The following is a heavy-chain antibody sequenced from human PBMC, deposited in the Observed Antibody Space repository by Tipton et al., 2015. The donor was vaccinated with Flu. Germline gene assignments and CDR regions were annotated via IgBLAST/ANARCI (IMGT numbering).Heavy chain of an antibody. J-gene: IGHJ5*01. CDR2: IYNSGIT. Sequence: LRLSCTVSGDAISESSYYWGWIRQPPGKGLEWIGSIYNSGITRYNPSLKSRVSISVDTSKNQFSLRLTSVTAADTAVYYCARHEVRIAVFGVLILDPKVTNNCFDSWGLGTLVPVSS. CDR1: GDAISESSYY. D-gene: IGHD3-3*01. V-gene: IGHV4-39*01. CDR3: ARHEVRIAVFGVLILDPKVTNNCFDS.